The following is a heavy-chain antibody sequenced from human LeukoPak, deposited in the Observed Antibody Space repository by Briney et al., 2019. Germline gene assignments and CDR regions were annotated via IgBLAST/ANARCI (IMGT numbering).Heavy chain of an antibody. D-gene: IGHD4-23*01. CDR3: ARDADSTVDFDY. CDR1: GFTFSNYW. CDR2: SSSDGSST. V-gene: IGHV3-74*01. J-gene: IGHJ4*02. Sequence: PGGSLRLSCVASGFTFSNYWMHWVRQAPGKGLVWVSRSSSDGSSTVYADSVEGRFTISRDNAKNTLYLKMNSLRVEDTAVYYCARDADSTVDFDYWGQGALVTVSP.